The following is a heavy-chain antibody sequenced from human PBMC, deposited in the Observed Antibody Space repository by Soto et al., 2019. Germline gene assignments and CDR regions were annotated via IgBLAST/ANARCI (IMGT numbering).Heavy chain of an antibody. D-gene: IGHD3-9*01. CDR1: GGSISSGDYY. V-gene: IGHV4-30-4*01. CDR3: ARTRDILTGLDL. J-gene: IGHJ2*01. CDR2: IYYSGST. Sequence: QVQLQESGPGLVKPSQTLSLTCTVSGGSISSGDYYWSWIRQPPGKGLEWIGYIYYSGSTYYNPSLKSRVTISVDTTKSQFSLKLSSVTAADTAVYYCARTRDILTGLDLWGRGTLVTVSS.